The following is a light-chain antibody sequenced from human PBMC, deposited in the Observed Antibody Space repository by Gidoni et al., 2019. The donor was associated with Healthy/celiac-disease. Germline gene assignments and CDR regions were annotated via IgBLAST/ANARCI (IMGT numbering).Light chain of an antibody. CDR1: QSISSY. CDR3: QQSYSTLT. V-gene: IGKV1-39*01. CDR2: AAY. Sequence: DIQMTQSPSSLSASVGDRVTITSRASQSISSYLNWYQQKPEKAPKLLIYAAYSVQSGVPSRISGSGSGKVFTLTISSLQPEDFATYYCQQSYSTLTFGGGTKVEIK. J-gene: IGKJ4*01.